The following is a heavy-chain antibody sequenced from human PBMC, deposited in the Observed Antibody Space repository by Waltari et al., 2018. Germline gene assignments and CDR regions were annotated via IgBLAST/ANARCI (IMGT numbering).Heavy chain of an antibody. CDR3: ARRLAYYYDSSGLRENWYFDL. D-gene: IGHD3-22*01. Sequence: QVQLQQWGAGLLKPSETLSLTCTVSGGSISNHYWSWIRQPPGKGLEWIGSIPYSGGTNYNPSRNSRVTISVDTSKNQFSLKLSSVTAADTAVYDCARRLAYYYDSSGLRENWYFDLWGRGTLVTVSS. CDR2: IPYSGGT. CDR1: GGSISNHY. J-gene: IGHJ2*01. V-gene: IGHV4-59*11.